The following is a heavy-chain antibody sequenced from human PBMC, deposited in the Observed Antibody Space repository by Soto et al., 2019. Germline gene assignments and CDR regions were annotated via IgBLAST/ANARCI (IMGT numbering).Heavy chain of an antibody. V-gene: IGHV1-46*01. Sequence: ASVKVSCKASGYIFTNHYIHWGRQAPGQGLEWMGIINPSGGSTNYLQKFQGRITMTRDTSTSTVYLALSSLRSEDTAVYFCARADYYDSSAFYFDCWAQASLVTVSS. CDR3: ARADYYDSSAFYFDC. D-gene: IGHD3-22*01. J-gene: IGHJ4*02. CDR1: GYIFTNHY. CDR2: INPSGGST.